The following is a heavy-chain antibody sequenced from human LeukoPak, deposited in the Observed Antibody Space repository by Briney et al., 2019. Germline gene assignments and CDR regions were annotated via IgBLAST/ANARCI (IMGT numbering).Heavy chain of an antibody. CDR2: ISSSSSYM. J-gene: IGHJ4*02. Sequence: GGSLRLSCAASGFTFSSYSMNWVRQAPGKGLEWVSSISSSSSYMYYADSVKGRFTISRDNAKNSLYLQMNSLRAEDTAVYYCARDHSWTYYFDYWGQGTPVTVSS. V-gene: IGHV3-21*01. CDR3: ARDHSWTYYFDY. D-gene: IGHD6-13*01. CDR1: GFTFSSYS.